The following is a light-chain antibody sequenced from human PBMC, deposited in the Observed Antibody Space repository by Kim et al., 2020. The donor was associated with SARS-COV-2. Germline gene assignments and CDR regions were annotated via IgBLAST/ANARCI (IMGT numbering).Light chain of an antibody. J-gene: IGKJ1*01. CDR3: QQYGSSPWT. Sequence: SPGERATLSCSASQSVTNNYLAWYQQKPGQRPRLLICGASSRATGLADRFSGSGSGTDFTLTISRLEPEDFVVYYCQQYGSSPWTFGQGTKVEIK. V-gene: IGKV3-20*01. CDR1: QSVTNNY. CDR2: GAS.